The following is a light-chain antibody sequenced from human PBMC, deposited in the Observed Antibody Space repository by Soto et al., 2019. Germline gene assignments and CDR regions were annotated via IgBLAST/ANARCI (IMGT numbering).Light chain of an antibody. V-gene: IGLV2-14*01. CDR3: SSFSSITREV. J-gene: IGLJ2*01. CDR1: SSDVGGYSY. CDR2: EVS. Sequence: QSALTQPASVSGSPGQSITISCTGTSSDVGGYSYVSWYQQHPGKTPKLMIYEVSNRPSGVSHRFSGSKSGNTASLNISGLQTEDGADYYCSSFSSITREVFGGGTKLTVL.